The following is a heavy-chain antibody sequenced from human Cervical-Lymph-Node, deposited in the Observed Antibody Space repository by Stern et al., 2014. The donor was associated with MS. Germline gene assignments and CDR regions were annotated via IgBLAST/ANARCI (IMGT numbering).Heavy chain of an antibody. CDR1: GYTFTSYG. CDR3: ARDSGLTMIVVVISDMDV. V-gene: IGHV1-18*01. Sequence: QVQLGQSGAEVKKPGASVKVSCKASGYTFTSYGISWVRQAPGQGLEWMGWISTYNGNTNYAQKLQGRVTMTTDTSTSTAYMELRSLRSDDTAVYYCARDSGLTMIVVVISDMDVWGQGTTVTVSS. CDR2: ISTYNGNT. J-gene: IGHJ6*02. D-gene: IGHD3-22*01.